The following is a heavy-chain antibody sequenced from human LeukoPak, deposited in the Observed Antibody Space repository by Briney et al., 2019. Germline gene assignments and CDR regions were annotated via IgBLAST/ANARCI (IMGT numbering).Heavy chain of an antibody. D-gene: IGHD1-26*01. CDR2: ISSSGSTI. CDR3: ARLRIVGATRAFDY. J-gene: IGHJ4*02. Sequence: AGGSLRLSCAASGFTFSDYYMSWIRQAPGKGLEWVSYISSSGSTIYYADSVKGRFTISRDNSKNTLYLQMNSLRAEDTAVYYCARLRIVGATRAFDYWGQGTLVTVSS. CDR1: GFTFSDYY. V-gene: IGHV3-11*04.